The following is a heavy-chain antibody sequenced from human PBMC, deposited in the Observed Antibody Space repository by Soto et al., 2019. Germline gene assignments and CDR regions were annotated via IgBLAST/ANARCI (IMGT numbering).Heavy chain of an antibody. CDR2: IIPLFGTA. J-gene: IGHJ4*02. D-gene: IGHD3-9*01. Sequence: QVQLVQSGAEVKKPGSSVKISCKASGGTFNTNTISWVRQAPGQGLEWMGGIIPLFGTANYAQKFQGRVTITADESTSTAYMELSRLRSEDTAVYYCARQFDFDRNGHFYAYWGQGTLVTVSS. CDR3: ARQFDFDRNGHFYAY. V-gene: IGHV1-69*01. CDR1: GGTFNTNT.